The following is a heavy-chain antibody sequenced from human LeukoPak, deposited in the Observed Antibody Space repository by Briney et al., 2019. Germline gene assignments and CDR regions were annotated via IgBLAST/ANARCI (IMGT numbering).Heavy chain of an antibody. J-gene: IGHJ1*01. D-gene: IGHD2-21*02. CDR2: INPDGRDT. Sequence: GGSLRLSCVVSGFTFNRCWMNWVRQAPGKGLEWVAHINPDGRDTYYVDSVKGRFTISRDNAQNSMYLQMNSLRVEDTAVYYCTSWGDTTAEHFQRWGQGTLVTVSS. CDR3: TSWGDTTAEHFQR. CDR1: GFTFNRCW. V-gene: IGHV3-7*01.